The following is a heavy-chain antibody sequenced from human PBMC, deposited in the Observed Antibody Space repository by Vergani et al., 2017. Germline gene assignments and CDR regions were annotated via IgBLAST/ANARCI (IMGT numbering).Heavy chain of an antibody. Sequence: EVQLVESGGGLVQPGGSLRLSCAASGFTVSSNYMSWVRQAPGKGLEWVSVIYSGGSTYYADSVKGRFTISRDNSKNTLYLQMNSLRAEDTAVYYCARDSAVVVPAAIHVYYYYYYMDVWGKGTTVTVSS. CDR1: GFTVSSNY. CDR3: ARDSAVVVPAAIHVYYYYYYMDV. CDR2: IYSGGST. V-gene: IGHV3-66*01. D-gene: IGHD2-2*01. J-gene: IGHJ6*03.